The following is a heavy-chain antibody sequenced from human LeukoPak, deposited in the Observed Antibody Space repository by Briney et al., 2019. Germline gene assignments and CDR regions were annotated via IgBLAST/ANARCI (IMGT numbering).Heavy chain of an antibody. CDR3: ARESHETREDY. CDR1: GYTFTSYG. V-gene: IGHV1-18*01. Sequence: ASVKVSCRTSGYTFTSYGISWVRQAPGQGLEWMGWISANNGDTDYPPKLQDRVTMTTDTYTSTAYMELRSLRSNDTAMYYCARESHETREDYWGQGTLVTVSS. J-gene: IGHJ4*02. CDR2: ISANNGDT. D-gene: IGHD1-1*01.